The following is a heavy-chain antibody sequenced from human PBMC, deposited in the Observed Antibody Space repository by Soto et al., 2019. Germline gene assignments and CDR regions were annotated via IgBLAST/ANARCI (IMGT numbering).Heavy chain of an antibody. CDR1: GFTFSAYD. D-gene: IGHD2-2*01. Sequence: PEGSLTLSCAASGFTFSAYDMNWVRQAPGRGLEWIAYISSSHGVIHHADSVNGRFTISIDNAKNSLFLQLSGLRVDDTAVYFCTRELGLTCTSASCSYNWFEVWGQGTLLTVSS. V-gene: IGHV3-21*05. J-gene: IGHJ5*02. CDR3: TRELGLTCTSASCSYNWFEV. CDR2: ISSSHGVI.